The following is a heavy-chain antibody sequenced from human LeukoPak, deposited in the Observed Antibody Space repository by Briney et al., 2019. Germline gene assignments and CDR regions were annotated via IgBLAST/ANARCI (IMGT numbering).Heavy chain of an antibody. V-gene: IGHV3-7*03. Sequence: GGSLRLSCAASGFTFSTFWMSWVRQAPGKELEWVASIKQDGSEKYYVDSVRGRFTISRDNAKNSLYLQMNSLRAEDTAVYYCAKTRGRAAASEYFQHWGQGTLVTVSS. D-gene: IGHD6-13*01. CDR3: AKTRGRAAASEYFQH. J-gene: IGHJ1*01. CDR2: IKQDGSEK. CDR1: GFTFSTFW.